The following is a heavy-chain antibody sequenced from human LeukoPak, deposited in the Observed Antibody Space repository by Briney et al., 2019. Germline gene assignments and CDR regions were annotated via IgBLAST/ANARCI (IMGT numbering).Heavy chain of an antibody. CDR3: AKDGGYGSGSYYPDY. D-gene: IGHD3-10*01. CDR2: ISGGAGSA. V-gene: IGHV3-23*01. CDR1: AFTFSSIP. Sequence: GGSLTLSCAASAFTFSSIPRNWLRQAPGKGLEWVSSISGGAGSASYADSVKGRFTMSRDNSKNTLYLQMNSLRAEDTAVYYCAKDGGYGSGSYYPDYWGQGTLVTVSS. J-gene: IGHJ4*02.